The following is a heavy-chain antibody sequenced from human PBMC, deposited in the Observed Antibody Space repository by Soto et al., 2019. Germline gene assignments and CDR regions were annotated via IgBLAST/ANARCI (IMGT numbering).Heavy chain of an antibody. J-gene: IGHJ6*02. CDR3: ARGRITIFGVVITYYYGMDV. CDR1: GGTFSSYA. Sequence: SVKVSCKASGGTFSSYAISWVRQAPGQGLEWVGGIIPIFGTANYAQKFQGRVTITADESTSTAYMELGSLRSEDTAVYYCARGRITIFGVVITYYYGMDVWGQGTTVTVSS. V-gene: IGHV1-69*13. CDR2: IIPIFGTA. D-gene: IGHD3-3*01.